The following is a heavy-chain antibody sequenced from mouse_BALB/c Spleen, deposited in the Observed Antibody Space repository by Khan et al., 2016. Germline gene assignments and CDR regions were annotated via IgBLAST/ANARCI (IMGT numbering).Heavy chain of an antibody. CDR1: GFSLTSYG. J-gene: IGHJ4*01. D-gene: IGHD2-3*01. CDR3: AQSGWLLPPYYYAMDY. CDR2: IWGDGST. V-gene: IGHV2-3*01. Sequence: QVQLKESGPGLVAPSQSLSITCTVSGFSLTSYGVSWVRQPPGKGLEWLGVIWGDGSTNYHSALISRLSISKDNSKSQVFLKMNSLPTDDTSTYYCAQSGWLLPPYYYAMDYWGQGTSVTVSS.